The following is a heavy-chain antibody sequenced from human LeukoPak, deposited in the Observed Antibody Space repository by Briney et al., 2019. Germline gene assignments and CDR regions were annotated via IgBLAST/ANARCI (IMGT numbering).Heavy chain of an antibody. J-gene: IGHJ4*02. D-gene: IGHD3-3*01. CDR1: GYTFTSYY. V-gene: IGHV1-46*03. Sequence: GASVKVSCKASGYTFTSYYMHWVRQAPGQGLEWMGIINPSGGSTSYAQKFQGRVTMTRDTSTSTVYMELSSLRSEDTAVYYCATANQDYDSWSGLGYWGQGTLVTVSS. CDR3: ATANQDYDSWSGLGY. CDR2: INPSGGST.